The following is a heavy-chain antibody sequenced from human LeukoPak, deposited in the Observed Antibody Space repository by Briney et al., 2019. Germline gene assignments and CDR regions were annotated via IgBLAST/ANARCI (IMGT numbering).Heavy chain of an antibody. V-gene: IGHV3-7*01. CDR2: IKQDGSEK. J-gene: IGHJ3*02. CDR3: VRGRGGYIMLPDAFDI. D-gene: IGHD5-24*01. Sequence: GGSLRLSWAASGFTFSSYWMSWVRQAPGKGLEWVANIKQDGSEKYYVDSVKGRFTISRDNAKNSLYLQMSRVRDEETAVYYCVRGRGGYIMLPDAFDIWGQGTMVTVSS. CDR1: GFTFSSYW.